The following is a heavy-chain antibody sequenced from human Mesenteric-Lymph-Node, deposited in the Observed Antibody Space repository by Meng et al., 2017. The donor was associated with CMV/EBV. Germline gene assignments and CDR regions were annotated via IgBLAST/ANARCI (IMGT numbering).Heavy chain of an antibody. J-gene: IGHJ4*02. CDR1: GFTLSGYA. D-gene: IGHD4-11*01. CDR3: AKDEDSNYLAAALDH. CDR2: IHSSGTT. Sequence: ASGFTLSGYAMTWVRQAPGEGLEWVSVIHSSGTTYYADSVRGRFTISRDNSKNTLYLQMNSLSAEDTAVYYCAKDEDSNYLAAALDHWGQGTLVTVSS. V-gene: IGHV3-23*03.